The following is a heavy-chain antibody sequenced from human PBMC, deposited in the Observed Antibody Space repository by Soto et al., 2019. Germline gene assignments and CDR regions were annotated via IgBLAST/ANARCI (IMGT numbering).Heavy chain of an antibody. J-gene: IGHJ4*02. CDR1: GGSISSYY. CDR3: ARELFTTVTRTFDY. V-gene: IGHV4-4*07. CDR2: IYTSGST. Sequence: TSETLSLTCTVSGGSISSYYWSWIRQPAGKGLEWIGRIYTSGSTNYNPSLKSRVTMSVDTSKNQFSLKLSSVTAADTAVYYCARELFTTVTRTFDYWGQGTLVTVSS. D-gene: IGHD4-17*01.